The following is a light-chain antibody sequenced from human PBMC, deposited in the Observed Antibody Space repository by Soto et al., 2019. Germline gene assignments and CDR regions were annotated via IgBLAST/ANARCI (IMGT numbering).Light chain of an antibody. J-gene: IGKJ3*01. CDR3: QQYGSSSGT. CDR1: QSVSSY. CDR2: DAS. Sequence: EIVLTQSPATLSLSPGERATLSCRASQSVSSYLAWYQQKPGQAPRLLIYDASNRATGIPARFSGSGSGTDFTLTISRLEPEDFAVYYCQQYGSSSGTFGPGTKVDIK. V-gene: IGKV3-11*01.